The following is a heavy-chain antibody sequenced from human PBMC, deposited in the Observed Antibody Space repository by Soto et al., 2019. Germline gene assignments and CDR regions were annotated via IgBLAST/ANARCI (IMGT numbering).Heavy chain of an antibody. V-gene: IGHV3-30*18. J-gene: IGHJ5*02. Sequence: PGGSLRLSCAASGFTFSSYGMHWVRQAPGKGLEWVAVISYDGSNKYYADSVKGRFTISRDNSKNTLYLQMNSLRAEDTAVYYCAKVGPSSTHWFDPWGQGTLVTVSS. D-gene: IGHD2-15*01. CDR2: ISYDGSNK. CDR1: GFTFSSYG. CDR3: AKVGPSSTHWFDP.